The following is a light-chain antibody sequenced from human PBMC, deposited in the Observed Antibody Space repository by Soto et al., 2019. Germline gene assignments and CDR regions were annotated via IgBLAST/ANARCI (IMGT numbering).Light chain of an antibody. CDR3: QQYGNSPIT. J-gene: IGKJ5*01. V-gene: IGKV3-20*01. Sequence: EIVLTQSPGTLSLSPVDIATLSCISSQTVSNNYLAWCQQKPGQAPRLLIYGTSSRATGIPDRFSGSGSGTDFTLTISRLEPEDFAVYYCQQYGNSPITFGQGTRLEIK. CDR1: QTVSNNY. CDR2: GTS.